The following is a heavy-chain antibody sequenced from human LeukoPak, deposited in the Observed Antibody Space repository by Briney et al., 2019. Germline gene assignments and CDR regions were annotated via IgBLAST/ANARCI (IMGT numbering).Heavy chain of an antibody. D-gene: IGHD6-13*01. CDR2: IIPIFGTA. Sequence: ASVKVSCKASRGTFSSYAISWVRQAPGQGLEWMGRIIPIFGTANYAQKFQGRVTITTDESTSTAYMELSSLRSEDTAVYYCARDSGSSWYRNGGYYFDYWGQGTLVTVSS. V-gene: IGHV1-69*05. CDR1: RGTFSSYA. CDR3: ARDSGSSWYRNGGYYFDY. J-gene: IGHJ4*02.